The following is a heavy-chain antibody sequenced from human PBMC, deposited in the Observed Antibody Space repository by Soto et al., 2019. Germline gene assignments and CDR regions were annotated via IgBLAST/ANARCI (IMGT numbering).Heavy chain of an antibody. CDR2: ISAYNGNT. Sequence: QVQLVQSGAEVKKPGASVKVSCKASGYTFTSYGISWVRQAPGQGLEWMGWISAYNGNTNYAQKLQGRVTMTTDTTTSTAYMKMRSLSYDDTDVYDCARLGCSTTSCYRDFDYWGQGTMVTVSS. D-gene: IGHD2-2*02. CDR3: ARLGCSTTSCYRDFDY. CDR1: GYTFTSYG. V-gene: IGHV1-18*01. J-gene: IGHJ4*02.